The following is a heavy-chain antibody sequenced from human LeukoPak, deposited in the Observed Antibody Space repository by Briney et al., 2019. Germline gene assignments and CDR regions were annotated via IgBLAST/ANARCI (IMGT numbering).Heavy chain of an antibody. V-gene: IGHV1-24*01. J-gene: IGHJ3*02. CDR3: ATDLNLDLYGDPEAFDI. CDR2: FDPEDGET. CDR1: GYTLTELS. Sequence: ASVKVSCKVSGYTLTELSMHWVRQAPGKGLEWMGGFDPEDGETIYAQKFQGRVTMTEDTSTDTAYMELSSLRSEDTAVYYCATDLNLDLYGDPEAFDIWGQGTMVTVSS. D-gene: IGHD4-17*01.